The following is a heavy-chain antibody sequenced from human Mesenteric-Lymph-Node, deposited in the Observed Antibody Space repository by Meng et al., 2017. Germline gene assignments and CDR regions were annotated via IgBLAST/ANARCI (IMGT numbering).Heavy chain of an antibody. V-gene: IGHV4-30-4*01. Sequence: QVQLQESGPGLVKPSGTLSLTCTVSGGSVSNGNYYWSWIRQPPGKGLEWIGYIYYSGNTFYNPSLKSQVTISVDTSKNQFSLKLTSVTAADTAVYYCAGLTFTNYFDPWGQGTLVTVSS. CDR3: AGLTFTNYFDP. CDR2: IYYSGNT. CDR1: GGSVSNGNYY. J-gene: IGHJ5*02. D-gene: IGHD4/OR15-4a*01.